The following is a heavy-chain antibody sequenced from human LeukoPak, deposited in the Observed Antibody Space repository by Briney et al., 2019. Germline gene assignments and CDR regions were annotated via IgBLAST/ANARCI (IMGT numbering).Heavy chain of an antibody. J-gene: IGHJ6*03. CDR3: ARGYCSSTSCYGGYYYYMDV. D-gene: IGHD2-2*01. CDR2: ISAYNGNT. Sequence: ASVKVSCKASGYTFTSYGISWVRQAPGQGLEWMGWISAYNGNTNYAQKLQGRVTTTTDTSTSTAYMELRSLRSDDTAVYYCARGYCSSTSCYGGYYYYMDVWGKGTTVTVSS. CDR1: GYTFTSYG. V-gene: IGHV1-18*01.